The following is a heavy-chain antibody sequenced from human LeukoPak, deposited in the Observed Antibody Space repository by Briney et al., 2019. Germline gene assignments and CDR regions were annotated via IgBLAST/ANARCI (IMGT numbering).Heavy chain of an antibody. J-gene: IGHJ4*02. V-gene: IGHV3-21*01. D-gene: IGHD6-19*01. CDR3: ARGYSSGFDY. CDR1: GFTFSSYS. CDR2: ISSSSSYI. Sequence: PGGSLRLSCAASGFTFSSYSMNWVRQAPGKGLEWVSSISSSSSYIYYADSVKGPFTISRDNAKNSLYLHMNSLRAEDTAVFYCARGYSSGFDYWGQGSLVTVSS.